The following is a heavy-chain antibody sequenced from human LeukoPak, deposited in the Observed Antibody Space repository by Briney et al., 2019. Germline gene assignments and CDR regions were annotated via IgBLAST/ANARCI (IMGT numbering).Heavy chain of an antibody. D-gene: IGHD4-23*01. V-gene: IGHV4-39*01. Sequence: SETLSLTCTVSGGSISSSSYYWGWIRQPPGKGLEWIGSIYYSGSTYYNPSLKSRVTISVDTSKNQFSLKLSSVTAADTAVYYCARGARVTRINWFDPWGQGALVTVSS. CDR2: IYYSGST. J-gene: IGHJ5*02. CDR3: ARGARVTRINWFDP. CDR1: GGSISSSSYY.